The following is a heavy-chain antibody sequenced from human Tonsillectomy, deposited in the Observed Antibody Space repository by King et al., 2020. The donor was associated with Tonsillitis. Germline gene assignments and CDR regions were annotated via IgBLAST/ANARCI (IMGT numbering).Heavy chain of an antibody. J-gene: IGHJ4*02. Sequence: QLQESGPGLVKPSETLSLTCAVSGYSISSGYYWGWIRQPPGKGLEWIGSIYHSGSTYYNPSLKSRVTISVDTSKNQFSLKLSSVTAADTAVYYCAHTPIAAAGKGVDYWGQGTLVTVSS. CDR2: IYHSGST. CDR3: AHTPIAAAGKGVDY. CDR1: GYSISSGYY. V-gene: IGHV4-38-2*01. D-gene: IGHD6-13*01.